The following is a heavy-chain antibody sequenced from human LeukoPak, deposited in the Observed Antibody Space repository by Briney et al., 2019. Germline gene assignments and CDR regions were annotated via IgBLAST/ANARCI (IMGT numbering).Heavy chain of an antibody. Sequence: KSSETLSLTCTVSGGSISSYYLSWIRQPPGKGLEWIGYIYYSGSTNYNPSLKSRVTISVDTSKNQFSLKLSSVTAADTAVYYCAREQYSSSPFGYWGQGTLVTVSS. CDR2: IYYSGST. CDR3: AREQYSSSPFGY. V-gene: IGHV4-59*01. J-gene: IGHJ4*02. CDR1: GGSISSYY. D-gene: IGHD6-6*01.